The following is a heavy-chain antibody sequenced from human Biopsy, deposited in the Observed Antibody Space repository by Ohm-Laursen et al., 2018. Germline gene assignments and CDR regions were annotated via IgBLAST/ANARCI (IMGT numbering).Heavy chain of an antibody. Sequence: GSLRLSCAASGFIFSTYTMNWVRQAPGEGLEWVSSISSRSSDIYYADSVKGRFTISRDNAKDSLFLHMNSLRAEDTAVYYCARGRSMDVWGQGTTVTVSS. CDR2: ISSRSSDI. V-gene: IGHV3-21*01. CDR1: GFIFSTYT. CDR3: ARGRSMDV. J-gene: IGHJ6*02.